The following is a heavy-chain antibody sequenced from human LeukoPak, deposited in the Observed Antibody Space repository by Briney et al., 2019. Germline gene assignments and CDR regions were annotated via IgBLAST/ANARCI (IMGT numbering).Heavy chain of an antibody. D-gene: IGHD3-22*01. Sequence: TSQTLSLTCTVSGGSISSGTYYWTWIRQPAGKGLEWIGRIYTTGSTNYNPSLKSRVTMSTDTSKNQFSLKLSSVTAADTVVYYCARVTTGGYYNCWGQGTLVTVSS. CDR3: ARVTTGGYYNC. CDR2: IYTTGST. CDR1: GGSISSGTYY. V-gene: IGHV4-61*02. J-gene: IGHJ4*02.